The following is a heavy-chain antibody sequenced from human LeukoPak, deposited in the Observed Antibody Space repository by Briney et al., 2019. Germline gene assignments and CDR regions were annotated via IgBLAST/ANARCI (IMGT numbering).Heavy chain of an antibody. V-gene: IGHV4-59*08. D-gene: IGHD1-26*01. J-gene: IGHJ3*01. Sequence: PSETLSLTSTPSGGSLSSYYWSWVRQPPRRGREWMAYINYSGNTIYTPSLKTRVTISVATSTNQFSINLSSVTAADTAVYYCARQGRPAYSGSYLSPFDVWGQGTMVTVSS. CDR3: ARQGRPAYSGSYLSPFDV. CDR1: GGSLSSYY. CDR2: INYSGNT.